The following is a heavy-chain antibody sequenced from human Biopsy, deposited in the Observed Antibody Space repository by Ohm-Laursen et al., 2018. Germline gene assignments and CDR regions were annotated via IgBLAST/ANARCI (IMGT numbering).Heavy chain of an antibody. J-gene: IGHJ5*02. CDR1: GGTFTNYA. CDR2: IIPIFGTA. V-gene: IGHV1-69*01. D-gene: IGHD1-26*01. CDR3: ARGEGSSWFDP. Sequence: SSVKVSCNASGGTFTNYAISWVRQAPGQGLEWMGGIIPIFGTANYAQKFQGRVTITADESTSTAYMELSSLTSDDTAVYFCARGEGSSWFDPWGHGTLVTVSS.